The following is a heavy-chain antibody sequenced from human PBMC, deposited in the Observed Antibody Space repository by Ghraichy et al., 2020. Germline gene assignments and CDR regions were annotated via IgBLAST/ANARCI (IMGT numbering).Heavy chain of an antibody. CDR2: ISSSSTI. CDR1: GFTFSSYS. Sequence: GGSLRLSCAASGFTFSSYSMNWVRQAPGKGLEWVSSISSSSTIYYADSVKGRFTISRDNAKNSLYLQMNSLRDEDTAVYYCARDNYGNYYFDYWGQGTLVTVSS. J-gene: IGHJ4*02. V-gene: IGHV3-48*02. CDR3: ARDNYGNYYFDY. D-gene: IGHD3-10*01.